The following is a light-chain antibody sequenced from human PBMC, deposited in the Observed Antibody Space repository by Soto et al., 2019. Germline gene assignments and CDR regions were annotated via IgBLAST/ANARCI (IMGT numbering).Light chain of an antibody. V-gene: IGKV3-15*01. CDR2: GAS. CDR1: QSVKSR. Sequence: EKVMTQSPATLSVSPGERATLSCRASQSVKSRLAWYQQKPGQAPRLLIYGASTRATGIPARFSGSGFGTEFTLTISSLKSEDFAVYYCQQYNYRPPAFGQGTRLEIK. CDR3: QQYNYRPPA. J-gene: IGKJ5*01.